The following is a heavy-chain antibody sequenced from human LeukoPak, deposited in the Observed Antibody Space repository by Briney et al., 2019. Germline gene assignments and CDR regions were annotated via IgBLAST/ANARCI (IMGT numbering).Heavy chain of an antibody. D-gene: IGHD3-10*01. CDR2: ISSSSSTV. CDR1: GFTFSRYS. J-gene: IGHJ4*02. CDR3: ARAQTYYGSGSYLY. Sequence: GGSLRLSCAASGFTFSRYSMNWVRQAPGKGLEWVSYISSSSSTVYYADSLKGRFTISRDNAKNSLYLQMNSPRDEDTAVYYCARAQTYYGSGSYLYWGQGTLVTVSS. V-gene: IGHV3-48*02.